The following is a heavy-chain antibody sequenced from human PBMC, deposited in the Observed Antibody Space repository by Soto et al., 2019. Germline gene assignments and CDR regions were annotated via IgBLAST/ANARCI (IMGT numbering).Heavy chain of an antibody. V-gene: IGHV3-33*01. J-gene: IGHJ4*02. CDR2: IWYDGSNK. Sequence: GGSLRLSCAASGFTFSSYGMDWVRQAPGKGLEWVAVIWYDGSNKYYADSVKGRFTISRDNSKNTLYLQMNSLRAEDTAVYYCARDLKGSSCFDYWGQGTLVTVSS. CDR3: ARDLKGSSCFDY. CDR1: GFTFSSYG. D-gene: IGHD6-13*01.